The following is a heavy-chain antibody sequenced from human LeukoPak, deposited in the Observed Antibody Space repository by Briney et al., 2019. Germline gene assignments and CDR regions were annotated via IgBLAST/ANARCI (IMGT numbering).Heavy chain of an antibody. V-gene: IGHV4-39*01. CDR2: IYESGSA. Sequence: SETLSLTCAVSGGSMSSGIYSWNWIRQPPGKGLEWIGSIYESGSAYYNPSLKSRITMSVDTSENQFSLKLTSVTAADTAVYYCARHYGPWGQGTLVTVSS. D-gene: IGHD3-16*01. CDR3: ARHYGP. CDR1: GGSMSSGIYS. J-gene: IGHJ5*02.